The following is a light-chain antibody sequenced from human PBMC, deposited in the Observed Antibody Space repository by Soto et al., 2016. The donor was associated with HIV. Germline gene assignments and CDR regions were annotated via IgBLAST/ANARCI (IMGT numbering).Light chain of an antibody. CDR3: QQYNSYYT. CDR2: KTS. J-gene: IGKJ2*01. CDR1: QSVGVW. Sequence: DIQMTQFPSTLSASIGDRVTITCRASQSVGVWLAWYQQKPGKAPNLLIFKTSTLEVGVPSRFSGSGSGTDFTLTLSSVQPDDFATYYCQQYNSYYTFGQGTKLEIK. V-gene: IGKV1-5*03.